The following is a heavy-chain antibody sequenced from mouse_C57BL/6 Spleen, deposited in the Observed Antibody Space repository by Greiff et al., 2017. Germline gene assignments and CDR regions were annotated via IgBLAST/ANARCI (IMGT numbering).Heavy chain of an antibody. D-gene: IGHD1-1*01. CDR1: GFTFSNYW. V-gene: IGHV6-3*01. J-gene: IGHJ1*03. CDR3: TGGPYQYYGIGYFEL. CDR2: IRLKSDNYAT. Sequence: EVKLVESGGGLVQPGGSMKLSCVASGFTFSNYWMNWVRQSPEKGLEWVAQIRLKSDNYATHYAESVKGRFTISRDDSKSSVYLQMHNLRAEDTGIYYCTGGPYQYYGIGYFELWGTGTTAPVPS.